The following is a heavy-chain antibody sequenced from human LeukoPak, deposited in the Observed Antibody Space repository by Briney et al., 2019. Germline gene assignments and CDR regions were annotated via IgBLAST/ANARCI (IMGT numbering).Heavy chain of an antibody. D-gene: IGHD1-26*01. CDR2: TSPGDSDT. Sequence: GESLKISCKGSGYSFTTYWIGWVRQMPGKGLEWMGLTSPGDSDTRYSPSLQGHVTISADKSSSTAYLQWSSLKASDTAMYYCARSASYLVGHDYWGQGTLATVSS. V-gene: IGHV5-51*01. CDR1: GYSFTTYW. J-gene: IGHJ4*02. CDR3: ARSASYLVGHDY.